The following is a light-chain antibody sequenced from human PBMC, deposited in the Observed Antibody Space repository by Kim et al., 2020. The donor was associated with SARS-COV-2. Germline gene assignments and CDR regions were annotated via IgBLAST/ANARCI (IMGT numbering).Light chain of an antibody. CDR2: QDS. Sequence: VSPGQTASITCSGDKLGDKYACWYQQKPGQSPVLVIYQDSKRPSGIPERFSGSDSGNTATLTISGTQAMDEADYYCQAWDSSTVVFGGGTQLTVL. CDR3: QAWDSSTVV. V-gene: IGLV3-1*01. CDR1: KLGDKY. J-gene: IGLJ2*01.